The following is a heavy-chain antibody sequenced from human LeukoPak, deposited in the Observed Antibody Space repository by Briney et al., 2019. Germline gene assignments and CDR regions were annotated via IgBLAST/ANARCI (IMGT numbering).Heavy chain of an antibody. J-gene: IGHJ5*02. Sequence: GASVKVSCKASGYTFTGYYMHWVRQAPGQGLEWMGWINPNSGGTNYAQKFQGRVTMTRDTSISTAYMELSRLRSDDTAVYYCARDSSSGWYLFNWFDPWGQGTLVTVSS. CDR2: INPNSGGT. V-gene: IGHV1-2*02. CDR1: GYTFTGYY. D-gene: IGHD6-19*01. CDR3: ARDSSSGWYLFNWFDP.